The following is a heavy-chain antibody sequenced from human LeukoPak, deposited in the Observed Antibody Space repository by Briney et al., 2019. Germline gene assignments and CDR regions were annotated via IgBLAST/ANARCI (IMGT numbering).Heavy chain of an antibody. CDR2: ISGSGGST. D-gene: IGHD3-10*01. V-gene: IGHV3-23*01. Sequence: PGGSLRLSCAASGFTFSSYAMSWVRQAPGKGLEWVSAISGSGGSTYYADSVKGRFTISRDNSKNTLYLRMNSLRAEDTAVYYCAKGTMVRGVIITPFDYWGQGTLVTVSS. CDR3: AKGTMVRGVIITPFDY. CDR1: GFTFSSYA. J-gene: IGHJ4*02.